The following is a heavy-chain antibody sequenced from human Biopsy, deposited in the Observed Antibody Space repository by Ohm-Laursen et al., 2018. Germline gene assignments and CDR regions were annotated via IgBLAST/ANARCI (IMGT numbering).Heavy chain of an antibody. Sequence: GSLRLSCAASGFTFSPYSMNWVRQAPGQGLEWVSSISSSGSFIYFADSVKGRFTISRDNARNSLYPQMNSLRAEDTAVYYCGRGQTVAPGYYGMDVWGQGTTVTVSS. CDR1: GFTFSPYS. CDR2: ISSSGSFI. CDR3: GRGQTVAPGYYGMDV. J-gene: IGHJ6*02. D-gene: IGHD4-17*01. V-gene: IGHV3-21*01.